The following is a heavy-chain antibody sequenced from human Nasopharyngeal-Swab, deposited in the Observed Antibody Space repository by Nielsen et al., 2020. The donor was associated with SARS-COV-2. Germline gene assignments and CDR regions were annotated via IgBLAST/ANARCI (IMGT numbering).Heavy chain of an antibody. Sequence: GESLKISCAASGFTFSSYWMHWVRQAPGKGLVWVSRINSDGSSTSYADSVKGRFTISRDNAKNTLYLQMNSLRAEDTAAYYCAREFSKDYSNYYYGMDVWGQGTTVTVSS. V-gene: IGHV3-74*01. CDR2: INSDGSST. CDR1: GFTFSSYW. CDR3: AREFSKDYSNYYYGMDV. D-gene: IGHD4-11*01. J-gene: IGHJ6*02.